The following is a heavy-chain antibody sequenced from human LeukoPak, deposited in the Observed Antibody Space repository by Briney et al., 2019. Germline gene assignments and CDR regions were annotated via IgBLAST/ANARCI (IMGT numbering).Heavy chain of an antibody. Sequence: ASLNVSCKASGYTFTGYYIHWVRQAPGQGLEWMGRINPNSGGTNYAQNFQGRVTMTRDTSITTAYMELSRLTSDDTAVYYCAREREMTTAVNWFDPWGQGTLVTVSS. CDR1: GYTFTGYY. V-gene: IGHV1-2*06. CDR3: AREREMTTAVNWFDP. J-gene: IGHJ5*02. D-gene: IGHD2-2*01. CDR2: INPNSGGT.